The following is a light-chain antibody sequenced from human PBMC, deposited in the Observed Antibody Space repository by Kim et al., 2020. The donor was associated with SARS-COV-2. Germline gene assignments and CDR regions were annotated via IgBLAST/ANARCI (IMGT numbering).Light chain of an antibody. J-gene: IGKJ2*01. CDR1: EDIKNF. CDR2: DAS. V-gene: IGKV1-33*01. CDR3: LQYNYLPYT. Sequence: DIQMTQSPSSLSASVGDRVIITCQASEDIKNFLNWFQQKPGNPPKVLIADASNLKVGVPSRFSGSSSGTHFNLTISGLQPEDFATYFCLQYNYLPYTFGQGTKVDIK.